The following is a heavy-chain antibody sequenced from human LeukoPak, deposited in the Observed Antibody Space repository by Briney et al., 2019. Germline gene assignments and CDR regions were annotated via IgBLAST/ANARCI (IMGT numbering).Heavy chain of an antibody. CDR1: GYTFTSYY. J-gene: IGHJ5*02. CDR3: ARDLGFSGSGWYQGWFDP. CDR2: INPSGGST. D-gene: IGHD6-19*01. V-gene: IGHV1-46*01. Sequence: GASVKVSCKASGYTFTSYYMHWVRQAPGQGLEWMGIINPSGGSTSYAQKFQGRVTMTRDMSTSTVYMELSRLRSDDTAVYYCARDLGFSGSGWYQGWFDPWGQGTLVTVSS.